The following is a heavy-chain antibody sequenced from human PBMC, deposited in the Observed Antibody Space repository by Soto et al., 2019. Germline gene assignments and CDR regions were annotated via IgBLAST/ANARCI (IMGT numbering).Heavy chain of an antibody. D-gene: IGHD2-2*01. CDR3: ARQYCSGTSCYWYFDF. Sequence: EVQLVQSGGGLVQPGGSLKLSCSASGFTFSGSDIHWVRQASGRGLEWLGRIRSKPNNFATVYGESVRGRVTFSRDDSQNTAYLQLNSLKSDDTAVYYCARQYCSGTSCYWYFDFWGQGTFVSVSS. CDR1: GFTFSGSD. V-gene: IGHV3-73*02. CDR2: IRSKPNNFAT. J-gene: IGHJ4*02.